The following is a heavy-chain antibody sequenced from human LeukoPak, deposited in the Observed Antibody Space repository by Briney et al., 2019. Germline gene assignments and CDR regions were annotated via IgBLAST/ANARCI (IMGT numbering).Heavy chain of an antibody. D-gene: IGHD2-2*01. V-gene: IGHV3-21*01. Sequence: PGGSLRLSCAASGFTFSSYSMNWVRQAPGKGLEWVSSISSSSSYIYYADSVKGRFTISRDNAKNSLYLQMNSLRAEGTAVYYCARDWEGYCSSTSCYYYGPWFDPWGQGTLVTVSS. CDR1: GFTFSSYS. J-gene: IGHJ5*02. CDR2: ISSSSSYI. CDR3: ARDWEGYCSSTSCYYYGPWFDP.